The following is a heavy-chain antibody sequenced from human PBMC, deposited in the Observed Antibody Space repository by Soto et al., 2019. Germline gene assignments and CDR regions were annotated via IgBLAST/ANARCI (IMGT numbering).Heavy chain of an antibody. Sequence: QITLKESGPTLVTPTQTLTLTCSFTGFSLTSRPMGVGWIRQPPGKALEWLVVIYWDDDKRYSPSLRSRLTITKHTSKNQVVLTMTNMDPVDTATYYCAHRLGGYTWNDGYFDYWGQGALVTVSS. CDR3: AHRLGGYTWNDGYFDY. CDR2: IYWDDDK. CDR1: GFSLTSRPMG. D-gene: IGHD1-20*01. J-gene: IGHJ4*02. V-gene: IGHV2-5*02.